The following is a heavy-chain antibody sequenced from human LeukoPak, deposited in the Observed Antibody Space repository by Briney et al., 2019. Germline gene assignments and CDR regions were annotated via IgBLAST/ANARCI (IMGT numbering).Heavy chain of an antibody. D-gene: IGHD3-22*01. Sequence: GGTLRLSCAASGFTFSNYWMDWGRHAPGEGRGWVSRINSEGINTNYADSGKGRFTIARDNAKNTPYLQMNRLRAEDTAVYYSARDLGQYYDTSDNWFDPWGQGTLVTVSS. CDR1: GFTFSNYW. V-gene: IGHV3-74*01. J-gene: IGHJ5*02. CDR2: INSEGINT. CDR3: ARDLGQYYDTSDNWFDP.